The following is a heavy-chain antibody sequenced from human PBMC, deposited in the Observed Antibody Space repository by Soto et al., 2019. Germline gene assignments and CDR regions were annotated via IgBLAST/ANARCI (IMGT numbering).Heavy chain of an antibody. CDR2: ISSGRSYT. Sequence: QVQLVESGGGLVKTGGSLRLSCVASGITFSDYHMSWFRQAPGKGLERVAYISSGRSYTNYAASVKGRFTISRDNARTSLYLQINSLRAEDTATYYCARGNLMIGVVTNYYYYGMDVWGQGTTVTVSS. V-gene: IGHV3-11*05. CDR3: ARGNLMIGVVTNYYYYGMDV. J-gene: IGHJ6*02. D-gene: IGHD3-22*01. CDR1: GITFSDYH.